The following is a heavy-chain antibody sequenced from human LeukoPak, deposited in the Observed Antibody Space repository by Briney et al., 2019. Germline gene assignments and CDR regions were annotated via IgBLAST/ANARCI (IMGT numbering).Heavy chain of an antibody. V-gene: IGHV3-30*02. D-gene: IGHD3-22*01. J-gene: IGHJ4*02. CDR2: IRYDGSNK. Sequence: GGSLRLSCAASGFTFSSYGMHWVRQAPGKGLEWVAFIRYDGSNKYYADSVKGRFTISRDNSKNTLYLQMNSLRAEDTAVYYCAKDYYDSSGYYYLDYWGQGTLVTVPS. CDR1: GFTFSSYG. CDR3: AKDYYDSSGYYYLDY.